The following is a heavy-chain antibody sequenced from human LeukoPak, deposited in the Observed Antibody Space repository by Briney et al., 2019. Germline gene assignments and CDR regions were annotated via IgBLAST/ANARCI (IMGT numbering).Heavy chain of an antibody. D-gene: IGHD3-22*01. CDR2: IYSGGST. V-gene: IGHV3-53*01. Sequence: GSLRLSCAASGFTVSSNYMSWVRQAPGKGLEWVSIIYSGGSTYYADSVEGRFTISRDNSKNTLYLQMNSLRAEDTAMYYCARDYYDSSGPNGPNRYNCFDPWGQGTLVTVSS. CDR3: ARDYYDSSGPNGPNRYNCFDP. CDR1: GFTVSSNY. J-gene: IGHJ5*02.